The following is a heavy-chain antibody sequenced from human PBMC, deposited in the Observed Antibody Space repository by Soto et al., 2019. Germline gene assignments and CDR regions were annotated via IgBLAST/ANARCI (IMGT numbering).Heavy chain of an antibody. D-gene: IGHD2-2*01. V-gene: IGHV6-1*01. CDR1: GDSVSSNSAA. Sequence: SQTLSLTCAISGDSVSSNSAAWNWIRQSPSRGLEWLGRTYYRSKWYNDYAVSVKSRITINPDTSKNQFSLQLNSVTPEDTAVYYCAKGWVPAAMHDLFDSWGQGSLVIVSS. CDR2: TYYRSKWYN. CDR3: AKGWVPAAMHDLFDS. J-gene: IGHJ5*01.